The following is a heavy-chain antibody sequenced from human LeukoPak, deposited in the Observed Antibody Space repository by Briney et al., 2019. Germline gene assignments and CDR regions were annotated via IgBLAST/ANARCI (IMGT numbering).Heavy chain of an antibody. J-gene: IGHJ5*02. CDR3: ARDYSGWSLDP. Sequence: GGSLRLSCAASGFTFSSYSMNWVRQAPGKGLEWVSSISSGTSYIYYADSVKGRFTISRDNAKNSLYLQMNSLRAEDTAVYYCARDYSGWSLDPWGQGTLVTVSS. D-gene: IGHD5-12*01. CDR2: ISSGTSYI. CDR1: GFTFSSYS. V-gene: IGHV3-21*01.